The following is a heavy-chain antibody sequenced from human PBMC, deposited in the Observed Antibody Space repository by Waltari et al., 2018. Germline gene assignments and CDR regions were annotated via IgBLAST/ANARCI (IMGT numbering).Heavy chain of an antibody. CDR2: ISYDGSNK. Sequence: QVQLVESGGGVVQPGRSLRLSCAASGFTFSSYGMHWVRQAPGKGLEWVAVISYDGSNKYYADSVKGRFTISRDNSNNTLYLQMNGRRAEDTAVYYCAKGVYGSLDYWGQGTLVTVSS. CDR1: GFTFSSYG. CDR3: AKGVYGSLDY. V-gene: IGHV3-30*18. J-gene: IGHJ4*02. D-gene: IGHD3-10*01.